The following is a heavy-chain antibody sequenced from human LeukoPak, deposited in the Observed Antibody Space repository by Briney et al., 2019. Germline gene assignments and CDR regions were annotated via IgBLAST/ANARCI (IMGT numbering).Heavy chain of an antibody. D-gene: IGHD2-2*01. CDR2: IYYSGSGST. Sequence: SETLSLTCTVSGGSINTYYWSWIRQPPGKGLEWIGYIYYSGSGSTSYNPSLKSRVTISMDTSKNQFSLKLSSVTAADTAVYYCAREHIVLVPAALGRKNYYYYGMDVWGQGTTVTVSS. J-gene: IGHJ6*02. V-gene: IGHV4-59*01. CDR3: AREHIVLVPAALGRKNYYYYGMDV. CDR1: GGSINTYY.